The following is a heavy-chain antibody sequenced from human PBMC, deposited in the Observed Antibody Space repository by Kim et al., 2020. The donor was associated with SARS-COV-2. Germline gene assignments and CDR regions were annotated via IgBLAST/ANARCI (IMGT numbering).Heavy chain of an antibody. V-gene: IGHV4-59*01. CDR2: IYYSGST. Sequence: SETLSLTCTVSGGSISSYYWSWIRQPPGKGLEWIGYIYYSGSTNYNPSLKSRVTISVDTSKNQFSLKLSSVTAADTAVYYCAGGVAYDYWGQGNLVTVSS. D-gene: IGHD2-8*02. CDR1: GGSISSYY. CDR3: AGGVAYDY. J-gene: IGHJ4*02.